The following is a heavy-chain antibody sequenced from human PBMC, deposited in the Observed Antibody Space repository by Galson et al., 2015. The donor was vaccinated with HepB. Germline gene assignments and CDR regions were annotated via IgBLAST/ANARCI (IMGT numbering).Heavy chain of an antibody. V-gene: IGHV4-34*01. D-gene: IGHD5-18*01. CDR3: ARVKDTARGFDP. J-gene: IGHJ5*02. Sequence: LSLTCAVYGGSFSGYYWSWIRQPPGKGLEWVGEINHSGSTNYNPSLKSRVTISVDTSKNQFSLKLSSVTAADTAVYYCARVKDTARGFDPWGQGTLVTVSS. CDR1: GGSFSGYY. CDR2: INHSGST.